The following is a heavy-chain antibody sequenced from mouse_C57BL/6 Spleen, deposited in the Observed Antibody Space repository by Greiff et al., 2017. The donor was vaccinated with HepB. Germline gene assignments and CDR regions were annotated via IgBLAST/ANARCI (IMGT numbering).Heavy chain of an antibody. Sequence: QVQLKESGPELVKPGASVKISCKASGYAFSSSWMNWVKQRPGKGLEWIGRIYPGDGDTNYNGKFKGKATLTADKSSSTAYMQLSSLTSEDAAVYFCARPWDYWGQGTTLTVSS. CDR3: ARPWDY. J-gene: IGHJ2*01. V-gene: IGHV1-82*01. CDR1: GYAFSSSW. CDR2: IYPGDGDT.